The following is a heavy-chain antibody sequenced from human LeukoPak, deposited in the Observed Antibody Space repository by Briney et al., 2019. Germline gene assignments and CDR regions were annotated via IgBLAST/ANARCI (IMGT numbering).Heavy chain of an antibody. CDR2: INPNSGGT. CDR3: ARAGGYDILTGYSNIHFDY. V-gene: IGHV1-2*02. Sequence: ASVKVSCKASGYTFIGYYMHWVRQAPGQGLEWMGWINPNSGGTNYAQKFQGRVTMTRDTSISTAYMELSRLRSDDTAVYYCARAGGYDILTGYSNIHFDYWGQGTLVTVSS. J-gene: IGHJ4*02. D-gene: IGHD3-9*01. CDR1: GYTFIGYY.